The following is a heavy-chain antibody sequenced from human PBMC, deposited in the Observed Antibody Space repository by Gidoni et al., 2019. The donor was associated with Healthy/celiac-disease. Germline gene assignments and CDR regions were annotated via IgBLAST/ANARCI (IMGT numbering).Heavy chain of an antibody. CDR1: GFTFSSYG. CDR3: ARAVYYDSSGTSAFDY. V-gene: IGHV3-33*01. CDR2: IWYDGSNK. J-gene: IGHJ4*02. D-gene: IGHD3-22*01. Sequence: QVQLVESGGGVVQPGRSLRLSCAASGFTFSSYGMHWVRQAPGTGLAWVAVIWYDGSNKYYADSVKGRFTISRDNSKNTLYLQMNSLRAEDTAVYYCARAVYYDSSGTSAFDYWGQGTLVTVSS.